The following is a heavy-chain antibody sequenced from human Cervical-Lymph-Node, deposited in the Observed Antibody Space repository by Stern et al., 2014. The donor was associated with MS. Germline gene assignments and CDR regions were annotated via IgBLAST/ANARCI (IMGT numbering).Heavy chain of an antibody. CDR2: ISSYNGNP. D-gene: IGHD2-15*01. J-gene: IGHJ3*02. Sequence: QVQLVQSGAEGKKPGASVKVSCKASGYTFTSYGISWVRQATGQGLEWMGCISSYNGNPTYAQTLQGIFTMTTDTSTSTAYMELRSLRSDDTAVYYCARGLLGSENAVDIWGQGTMVTVSS. V-gene: IGHV1-18*01. CDR3: ARGLLGSENAVDI. CDR1: GYTFTSYG.